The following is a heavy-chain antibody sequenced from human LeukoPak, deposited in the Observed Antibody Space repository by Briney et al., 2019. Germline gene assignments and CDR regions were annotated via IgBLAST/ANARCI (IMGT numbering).Heavy chain of an antibody. CDR1: GFTVSSNY. Sequence: PGGSLRLSCAASGFTVSSNYMSWVRQAPGRGLEWVSVIYSGGSTYYADSVKGRFTISRDNSKNTLYLQMNSLRAEDTAVYYCATPGTNALFLDYWGQGTLVTVSS. J-gene: IGHJ4*02. CDR2: IYSGGST. CDR3: ATPGTNALFLDY. V-gene: IGHV3-66*01. D-gene: IGHD1-7*01.